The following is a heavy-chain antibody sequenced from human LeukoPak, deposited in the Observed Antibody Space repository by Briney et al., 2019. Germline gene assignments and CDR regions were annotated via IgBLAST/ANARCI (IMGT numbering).Heavy chain of an antibody. D-gene: IGHD2-2*01. V-gene: IGHV1-3*01. Sequence: ASVKVSCKASGYSFTAYAIHWVRLAPGQRLEWMGWISACNGNTKYSQNFQGRVTFTRATYTTTAYMNLSSLRSEDTAVHYCARDVVPAASHFDLWGQGTLVTVSS. CDR2: ISACNGNT. CDR1: GYSFTAYA. J-gene: IGHJ5*02. CDR3: ARDVVPAASHFDL.